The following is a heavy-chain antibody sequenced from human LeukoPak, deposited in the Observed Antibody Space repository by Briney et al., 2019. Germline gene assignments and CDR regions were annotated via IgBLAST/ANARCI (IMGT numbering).Heavy chain of an antibody. V-gene: IGHV1-2*02. CDR3: ARAPVDYYYMDV. D-gene: IGHD2-2*01. CDR1: GYTFTGYY. CDR2: INPNSGGT. J-gene: IGHJ6*03. Sequence: GASVKVSCKASGYTFTGYYMHWVRQAPGQGLEWMGWINPNSGGTNYAQKFQGRVTMTRDTSISTAYMELSSLRSDDTAVYYCARAPVDYYYMDVWGKGTTATVSS.